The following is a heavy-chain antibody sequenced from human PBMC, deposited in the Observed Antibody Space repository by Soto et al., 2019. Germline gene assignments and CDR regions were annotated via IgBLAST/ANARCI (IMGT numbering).Heavy chain of an antibody. Sequence: QVQLVQSGAEVKKPGASVKVSCKASGYTFTSYDINWVRQATGQGLEWMGWMNPNSGNTGYAQKFQGRVTMTRNTSISKAYMELSSLRSEDTAVYYCARKSLGYCISTSCWNWYFDLWGRGTLVTVSS. CDR1: GYTFTSYD. D-gene: IGHD2-2*01. J-gene: IGHJ2*01. V-gene: IGHV1-8*01. CDR2: MNPNSGNT. CDR3: ARKSLGYCISTSCWNWYFDL.